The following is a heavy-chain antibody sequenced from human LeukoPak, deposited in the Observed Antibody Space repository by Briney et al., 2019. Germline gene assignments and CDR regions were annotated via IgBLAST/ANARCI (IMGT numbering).Heavy chain of an antibody. V-gene: IGHV4-59*01. D-gene: IGHD6-13*01. CDR1: GGSISSYY. CDR2: IYYSGST. Sequence: PSETLSLTCTVSGGSISSYYWSWIRQPPGKGLEWIGYIYYSGSTNYNPSLKSRVTMSVDTSKNQLSLKLNSVTAADTAVYYCARVPFSRDYNSWYYFDYWGQGTLVTVFS. J-gene: IGHJ4*02. CDR3: ARVPFSRDYNSWYYFDY.